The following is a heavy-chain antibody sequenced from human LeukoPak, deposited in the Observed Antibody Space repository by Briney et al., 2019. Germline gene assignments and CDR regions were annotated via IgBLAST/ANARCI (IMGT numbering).Heavy chain of an antibody. D-gene: IGHD3-10*01. CDR2: INPNSGGT. Sequence: ASVKVSCKASGYTFTGYYMHWVRQAPGQGLEWMGWINPNSGGTNYAQKFQGRVTMTRDTSISTAYMELSRLRSDDTAVYYCARDITMVRGVMGFDYWGQGTLVTVSS. J-gene: IGHJ4*02. CDR3: ARDITMVRGVMGFDY. CDR1: GYTFTGYY. V-gene: IGHV1-2*02.